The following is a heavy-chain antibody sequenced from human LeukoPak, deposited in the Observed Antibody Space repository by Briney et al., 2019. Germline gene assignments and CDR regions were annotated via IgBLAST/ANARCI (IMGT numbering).Heavy chain of an antibody. Sequence: PSETLSLTCAVYGGSFSGYYWSWIRQPPGKGLEWIGEINHSGSTNYNPSLKSRVTISVDTSKNQFSLKLSSVTAADTAVYYCARGGVVVPARNSRIDYWGQGTLVTVSS. V-gene: IGHV4-34*01. CDR2: INHSGST. J-gene: IGHJ4*02. CDR3: ARGGVVVPARNSRIDY. CDR1: GGSFSGYY. D-gene: IGHD2-2*01.